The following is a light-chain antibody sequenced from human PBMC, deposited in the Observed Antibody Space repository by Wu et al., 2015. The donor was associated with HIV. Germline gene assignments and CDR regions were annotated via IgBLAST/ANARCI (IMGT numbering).Light chain of an antibody. J-gene: IGKJ4*01. Sequence: EMVMTQSPATLSVSPGERATLSCRASQSVSSNLAWYQQKPGQTPRLLIYSASTRATGIPGRFSGSGSGTEFTLTISSLQSEDLAVYYCQHYGISTQVTFGGGTKVEIK. CDR2: SAS. CDR1: QSVSSN. CDR3: QHYGISTQVT. V-gene: IGKV3-15*01.